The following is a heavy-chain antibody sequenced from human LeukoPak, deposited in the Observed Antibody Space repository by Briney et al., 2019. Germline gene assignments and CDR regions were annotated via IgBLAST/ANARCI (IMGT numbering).Heavy chain of an antibody. D-gene: IGHD4-23*01. CDR2: IGSYNGNT. J-gene: IGHJ4*02. CDR3: ARPPINNYGGNPGGDY. Sequence: ASGKVSCKSYGYTFTSYGISWVRQAPGQGLEWMGCIGSYNGNTNYAQKLQGRVTMTTDTSTSTAYTELRRLRSDDTAVYYCARPPINNYGGNPGGDYWGQGTLVTVSS. CDR1: GYTFTSYG. V-gene: IGHV1-18*01.